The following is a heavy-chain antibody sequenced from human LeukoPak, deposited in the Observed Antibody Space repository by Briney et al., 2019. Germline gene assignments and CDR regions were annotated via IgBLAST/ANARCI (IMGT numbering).Heavy chain of an antibody. Sequence: SETLSLTCAVYGGSFSGYYWSWIRQPLGKGLEWIGEINHSGSTNYNPSLKSRVTISVDTSKNQFSLKLSSVTAADTAVYYCARPRGGPVNYWGQGTLVTVSS. D-gene: IGHD3-16*01. V-gene: IGHV4-34*01. J-gene: IGHJ4*02. CDR2: INHSGST. CDR3: ARPRGGPVNY. CDR1: GGSFSGYY.